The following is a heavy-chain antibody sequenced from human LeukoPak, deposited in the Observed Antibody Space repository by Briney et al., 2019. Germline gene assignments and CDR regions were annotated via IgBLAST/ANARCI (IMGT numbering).Heavy chain of an antibody. CDR2: IKQDGSQE. J-gene: IGHJ4*02. D-gene: IGHD3-3*01. CDR3: ARGVPYDSWSGPHYSDY. CDR1: RFTLSTYW. V-gene: IGHV3-7*01. Sequence: GGSLRLSCAASRFTLSTYWMSRVRQAPGKGLEWVAHIKQDGSQEYYVDSVKGRFTISRDSAKNSLYLQMNSLRAEDTAVYYCARGVPYDSWSGPHYSDYWGQGTLVTVSS.